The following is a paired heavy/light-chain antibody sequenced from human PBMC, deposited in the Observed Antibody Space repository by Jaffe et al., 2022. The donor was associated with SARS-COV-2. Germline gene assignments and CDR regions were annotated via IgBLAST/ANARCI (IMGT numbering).Light chain of an antibody. J-gene: IGLJ1*01. V-gene: IGLV1-40*01. CDR3: QSFDNSLSGSYV. CDR2: GNT. CDR1: SSNIGAGYD. Sequence: QSVLTQPPSVSGAPGQRVTLSCTGSSSNIGAGYDVFWYQQLPGTAPKLLIFGNTNRPSGVPDRFSGSKSGTSASLAISGLRADDEADYYCQSFDNSLSGSYVFGTGTKVTVL.
Heavy chain of an antibody. CDR3: ARQSPFSRGGYKEPRNDYYYMDV. CDR1: GDSISDATYY. J-gene: IGHJ6*03. D-gene: IGHD5-12*01. V-gene: IGHV4-39*01. Sequence: HLQLQESGPGLVKPSETLSLICTVSGDSISDATYYWGWVRQPPGKGLEWVGSIYHFGSTFYNSSLKSRVTISVDTSKNQFSLHLRSVTAADTAVYYCARQSPFSRGGYKEPRNDYYYMDVWGRGTTVTVSS. CDR2: IYHFGST.